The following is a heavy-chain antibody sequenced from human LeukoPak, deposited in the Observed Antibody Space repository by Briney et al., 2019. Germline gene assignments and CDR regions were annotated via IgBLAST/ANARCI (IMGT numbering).Heavy chain of an antibody. J-gene: IGHJ4*02. CDR3: AKHIGGTYFNPFDY. Sequence: PGGALRLSCSASGFTFCSYLMSWVRQAPGKGPEWVSAVSNSDGPTCYADSVKGRFTISRDNSKNTLYLQMNSLRAEDTALYYCAKHIGGTYFNPFDYWGQGTLVTVSS. CDR1: GFTFCSYL. CDR2: VSNSDGPT. D-gene: IGHD1-26*01. V-gene: IGHV3-23*01.